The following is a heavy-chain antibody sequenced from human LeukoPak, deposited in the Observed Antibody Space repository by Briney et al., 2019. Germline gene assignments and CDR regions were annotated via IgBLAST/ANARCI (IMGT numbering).Heavy chain of an antibody. V-gene: IGHV4-31*03. Sequence: SQTLSLTCTVSGASIRTGGYYWNWIRQHPGKGLEWIGYIFYGGSTYYNPSLKSRITISVDTSKNQLFLKLTSVTAADTAVYYCAREGGGMWIQLWNWFDPWGQGTLVTVSS. CDR2: IFYGGST. D-gene: IGHD5-18*01. CDR3: AREGGGMWIQLWNWFDP. J-gene: IGHJ5*02. CDR1: GASIRTGGYY.